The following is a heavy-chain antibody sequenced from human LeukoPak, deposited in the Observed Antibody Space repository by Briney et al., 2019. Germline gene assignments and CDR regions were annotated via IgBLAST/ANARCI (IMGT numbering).Heavy chain of an antibody. D-gene: IGHD2-15*01. J-gene: IGHJ1*01. CDR3: ARTFPGYCSGGSCTGYFQH. CDR2: INPNSGGT. Sequence: GASVKVSCKASGYTFTGYYMHWVRQAPGQGLEWMGWINPNSGGTNYAQKLQGRVTMTRDTSISTAYLQWSSLKASDTAMYYCARTFPGYCSGGSCTGYFQHWGQGTLVTVSS. V-gene: IGHV1-2*02. CDR1: GYTFTGYY.